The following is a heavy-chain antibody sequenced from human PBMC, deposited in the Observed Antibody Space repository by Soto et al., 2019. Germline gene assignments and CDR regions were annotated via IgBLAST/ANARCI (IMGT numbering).Heavy chain of an antibody. CDR3: ARDLTIVPATHPRLENYGMDV. CDR1: GYSFTSYG. D-gene: IGHD2-15*01. Sequence: QVQLVQSAGEGKKPGASVKGSCTASGYSFTSYGIIWVRRAPGQGLEWMGWISPYNGHTQFVKRFQGRVTMTTDTSTKTAYMELRNLRSDDTAHYYCARDLTIVPATHPRLENYGMDVWGQGTTVIVSS. V-gene: IGHV1-18*01. J-gene: IGHJ6*02. CDR2: ISPYNGHT.